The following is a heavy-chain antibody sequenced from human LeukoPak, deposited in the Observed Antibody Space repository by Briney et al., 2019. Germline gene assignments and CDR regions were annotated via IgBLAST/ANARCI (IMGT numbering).Heavy chain of an antibody. Sequence: GSLRLSCAASGFTFSSYAMSWIRQPPGKGLEWIGEINHSGSTNYSPSLKSRVTIPVDTSKNQFSLKLSSVTAADTAVYYCASDYYDSSGYSGFDYWGQGTLVTVSS. D-gene: IGHD3-22*01. CDR3: ASDYYDSSGYSGFDY. CDR2: INHSGST. V-gene: IGHV4-34*01. J-gene: IGHJ4*02. CDR1: GFTFSSYA.